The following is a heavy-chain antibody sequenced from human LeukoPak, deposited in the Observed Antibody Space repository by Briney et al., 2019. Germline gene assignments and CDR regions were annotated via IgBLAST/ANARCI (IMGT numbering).Heavy chain of an antibody. CDR1: GGSISSSGYY. CDR2: IYTSGST. V-gene: IGHV4-61*02. D-gene: IGHD2-2*01. J-gene: IGHJ3*02. Sequence: SETLSLTCTVSGGSISSSGYYWSWIRQPAGKGLEWIGRIYTSGSTNYNPSLKSRVIMSVDTSKNQFSLKLSSVTAADTALYYCARGYCSSSSCQRYGFDIWGQGTMVTVSS. CDR3: ARGYCSSSSCQRYGFDI.